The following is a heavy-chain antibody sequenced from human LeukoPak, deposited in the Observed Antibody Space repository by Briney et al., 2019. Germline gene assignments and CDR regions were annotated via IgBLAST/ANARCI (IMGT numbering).Heavy chain of an antibody. CDR1: GSSFSSYW. J-gene: IGHJ4*02. V-gene: IGHV5-51*01. D-gene: IGHD5-24*01. CDR3: ARHLDGYNPFDY. CDR2: INPGNSDI. Sequence: KVGASLQISCKGSGSSFSSYWIAWVRQLPGKGLEYMGIINPGNSDIRYSPSFQGQVTISADKSISTAYLEWSSLKASDTAMYYCARHLDGYNPFDYWGQGAPVTVSS.